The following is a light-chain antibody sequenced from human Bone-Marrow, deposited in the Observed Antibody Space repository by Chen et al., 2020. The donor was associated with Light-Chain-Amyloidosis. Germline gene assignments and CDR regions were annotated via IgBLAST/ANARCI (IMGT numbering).Light chain of an antibody. CDR1: QSISTY. CDR3: QESPSSLSRT. Sequence: DIQMTQSPSSLSASVGDRVTIVCRASQSISTYLNWYQQKPGKAPKLLIYATSTLQTGVPSRFSGSGSGTDFTLTISSLQPEDFATYICQESPSSLSRTFGQGTKLEIK. CDR2: ATS. V-gene: IGKV1-39*01. J-gene: IGKJ2*02.